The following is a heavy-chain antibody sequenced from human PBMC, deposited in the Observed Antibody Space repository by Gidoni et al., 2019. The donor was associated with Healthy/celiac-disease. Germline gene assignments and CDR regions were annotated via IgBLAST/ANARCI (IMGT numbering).Heavy chain of an antibody. CDR3: ASSGIYSYYYGMDV. Sequence: QVQLVQTGAEVKKHGAAVKVSCKASGDTVTGYYMHWVRQAPGQGLEWMGWLHPNSGGTHYAQKFQGRVTMTRYTSISPAYLELSRLISDDTAVYYCASSGIYSYYYGMDVWGQGTTVTVSS. CDR2: LHPNSGGT. D-gene: IGHD3-10*01. V-gene: IGHV1-2*02. J-gene: IGHJ6*02. CDR1: GDTVTGYY.